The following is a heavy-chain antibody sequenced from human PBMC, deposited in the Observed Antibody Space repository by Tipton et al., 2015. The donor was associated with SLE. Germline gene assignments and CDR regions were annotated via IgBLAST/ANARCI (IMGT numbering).Heavy chain of an antibody. CDR3: ARVYYDSSGYSGSYWYFDL. CDR2: IYHSGST. CDR1: GGPISSGGYS. V-gene: IGHV4-30-2*01. J-gene: IGHJ2*01. D-gene: IGHD3-22*01. Sequence: TLSLTCAVSGGPISSGGYSWSWIRQPPGKGLEWIGYIYHSGSTYYNPSLKSRVTISVDRSKNQFSLKLSSVTAADTAVYYCARVYYDSSGYSGSYWYFDLWGRGTLVTVSS.